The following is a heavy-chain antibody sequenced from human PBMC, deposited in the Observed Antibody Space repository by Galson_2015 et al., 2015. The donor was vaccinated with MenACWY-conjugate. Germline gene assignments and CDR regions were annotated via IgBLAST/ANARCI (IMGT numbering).Heavy chain of an antibody. Sequence: SLRLSCAASGFTFSSNPMNWVRQAPGKGLERVSSISSAGSSIYYADSVKGRFTISRDNAENSLYLQMNSLRDEDTAVYYCAKSLTILDYWGQGTLVTVSS. CDR1: GFTFSSNP. D-gene: IGHD2-21*01. CDR3: AKSLTILDY. J-gene: IGHJ4*02. V-gene: IGHV3-48*02. CDR2: ISSAGSSI.